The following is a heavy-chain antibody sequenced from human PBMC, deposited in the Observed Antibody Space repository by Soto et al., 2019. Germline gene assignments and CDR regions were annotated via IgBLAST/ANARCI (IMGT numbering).Heavy chain of an antibody. CDR2: ISYDGSNK. J-gene: IGHJ6*02. CDR1: GFTFSSYA. Sequence: PGGSLRLSCAASGFTFSSYAMHWVRQAPVKGLEWVALISYDGSNKYYADSVKGRFTISRDNSKNTLFLQMNSLRAEDTAVYYCASSKRLYYYYYDMDVWGQGTTVTVS. CDR3: ASSKRLYYYYYDMDV. V-gene: IGHV3-30-3*01.